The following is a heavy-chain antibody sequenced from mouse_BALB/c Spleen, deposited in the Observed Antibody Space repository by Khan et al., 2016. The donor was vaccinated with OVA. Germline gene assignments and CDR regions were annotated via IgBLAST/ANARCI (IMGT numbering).Heavy chain of an antibody. J-gene: IGHJ1*01. V-gene: IGHV9-3-1*01. D-gene: IGHD1-1*02. CDR3: ASGGYWYFDV. Sequence: QIQLVQSGPELKKPGETVKISCKASGYTFTNYGMNWVKQAPGKGLKWMGWINTYTGEPTYADDFKGRFAFSLETSASTAYLQLNNLKNEDTATYCCASGGYWYFDVWGAGTTVTVSS. CDR2: INTYTGEP. CDR1: GYTFTNYG.